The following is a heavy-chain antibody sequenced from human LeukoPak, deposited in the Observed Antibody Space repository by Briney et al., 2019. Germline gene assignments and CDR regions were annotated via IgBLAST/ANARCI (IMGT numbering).Heavy chain of an antibody. CDR3: ARGAKCSGGGCDSKEYVYYFDY. Sequence: GASVKVSCKAFGYTFTIYGISWVRQAPGQGLEWMGWISAYNGNTDYAQKLQGRVTMTTDTSTSTTYMELRSLRSDDTAVYYCARGAKCSGGGCDSKEYVYYFDYWGQGTLVTVSS. J-gene: IGHJ4*02. D-gene: IGHD6-25*01. CDR2: ISAYNGNT. V-gene: IGHV1-18*01. CDR1: GYTFTIYG.